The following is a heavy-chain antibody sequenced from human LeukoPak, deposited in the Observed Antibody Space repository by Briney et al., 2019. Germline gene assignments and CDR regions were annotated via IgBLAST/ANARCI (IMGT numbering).Heavy chain of an antibody. CDR2: ISWNSGSI. CDR1: GFTFDDYA. D-gene: IGHD6-13*01. Sequence: GRSLRLSCAASGFTFDDYAMHWVRHAPGKGLEWVSGISWNSGSIGYADSVKGRFTISRDSAKNSLYLQMNSLRAEDMALYYCAKDFYSSSWYYFDYWGQGTLVTVSS. CDR3: AKDFYSSSWYYFDY. V-gene: IGHV3-9*03. J-gene: IGHJ4*02.